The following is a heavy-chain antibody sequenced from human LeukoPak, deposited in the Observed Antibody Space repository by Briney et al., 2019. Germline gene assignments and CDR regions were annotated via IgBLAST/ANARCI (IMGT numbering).Heavy chain of an antibody. CDR1: GFTFSIYG. J-gene: IGHJ5*02. D-gene: IGHD3-10*01. V-gene: IGHV3-30*18. CDR3: TKEGLPSGSSWSAWFDP. CDR2: IANDAKTT. Sequence: GRSLGLSCTASGFTFSIYGTHWVRQAPGKGLEWVAVIANDAKTTYYADSVKGRFTISRDNSKDTLYLQMNSLRAEDTAVYYCTKEGLPSGSSWSAWFDPWGQGTLVTVSS.